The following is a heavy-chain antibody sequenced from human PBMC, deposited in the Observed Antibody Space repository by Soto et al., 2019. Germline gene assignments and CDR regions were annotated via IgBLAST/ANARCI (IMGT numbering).Heavy chain of an antibody. CDR2: MNPRSGGT. J-gene: IGHJ5*02. CDR1: GYTFTNYY. D-gene: IGHD4-4*01. V-gene: IGHV1-2*02. CDR3: ARSDDSTSYPLDL. Sequence: ASVKVSCKASGYTFTNYYMHWVRQAPGQGLEWMGWMNPRSGGTKYAQAFQDRVTMTRDASISTAYMGVTSLRHGDTAVYFCARSDDSTSYPLDLWGPGTLVTVSS.